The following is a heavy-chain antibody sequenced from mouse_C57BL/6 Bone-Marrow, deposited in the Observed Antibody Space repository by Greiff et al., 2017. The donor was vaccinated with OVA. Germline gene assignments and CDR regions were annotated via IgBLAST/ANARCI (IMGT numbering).Heavy chain of an antibody. V-gene: IGHV7-1*01. CDR2: SRNKANDYTT. CDR3: ARDAYYGSSYAMDY. Sequence: EVNLVESGGGLVQSGRSLRLSCATSGFTFSDFYMEWVRQAPGKGLEWIAASRNKANDYTTEYSASVKGRFIVSRDTSQSILYLQMNALRAEDTAIYYCARDAYYGSSYAMDYWGQGTSVTVSS. CDR1: GFTFSDFY. D-gene: IGHD1-1*01. J-gene: IGHJ4*01.